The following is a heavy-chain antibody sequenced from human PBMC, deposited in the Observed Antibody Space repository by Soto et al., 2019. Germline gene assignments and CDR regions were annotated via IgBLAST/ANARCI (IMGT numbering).Heavy chain of an antibody. D-gene: IGHD3-3*01. V-gene: IGHV4-31*03. Sequence: SETLSLTCTVSGGSISSGGYYWSWIRQHPGKGLEWIGYIYYSGSTYYNPSLKSRVTISVDTSKNQFSLKLSSVTAADTAVYYCAREGVLRFLEWLPPYYYGMDVWGQGTTVTVSS. CDR1: GGSISSGGYY. J-gene: IGHJ6*02. CDR2: IYYSGST. CDR3: AREGVLRFLEWLPPYYYGMDV.